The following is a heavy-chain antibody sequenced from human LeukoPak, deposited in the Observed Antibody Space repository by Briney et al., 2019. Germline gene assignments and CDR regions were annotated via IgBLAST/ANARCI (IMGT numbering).Heavy chain of an antibody. CDR1: GGSISSGYY. Sequence: PSETLSLTCTVPGGSISSGYYWGWIRQPPGKGLEWIGSIYHSGSTYYNPSLKSRVTISVDTSKNQFSLKLSSVTAADTAVYYCARTQLWGPIDYRGRGTLVTVSS. J-gene: IGHJ4*02. CDR3: ARTQLWGPIDY. CDR2: IYHSGST. D-gene: IGHD5-18*01. V-gene: IGHV4-38-2*02.